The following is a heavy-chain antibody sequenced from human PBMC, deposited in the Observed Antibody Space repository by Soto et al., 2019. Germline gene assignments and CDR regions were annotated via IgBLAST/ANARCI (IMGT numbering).Heavy chain of an antibody. J-gene: IGHJ6*02. CDR1: GFIFRSYV. V-gene: IGHV3-30*18. CDR2: ISSDGSNK. CDR3: AKGRSYYYYYGVDV. Sequence: GGSHRLSCAASGFIFRSYVMHWVSKAPGKGLEWVAVISSDGSNKYYADSVKGRFTISRDNSKSTLYLQMNSLRAEDTALYYCAKGRSYYYYYGVDVWGQGTTVTVSS.